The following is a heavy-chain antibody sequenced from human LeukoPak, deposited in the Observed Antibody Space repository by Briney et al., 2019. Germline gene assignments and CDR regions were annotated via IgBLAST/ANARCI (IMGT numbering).Heavy chain of an antibody. V-gene: IGHV1-18*01. D-gene: IGHD3-16*01. Sequence: ASVKVSCKASGYTFTSYGISWVRQAPGQGLEWMGWISAYNGNTNYAQKFQGRVTMTRDTSISTAYMELSRLRSDDTAVYYCARALRLPAFDIWGQGTMVTVSS. CDR3: ARALRLPAFDI. J-gene: IGHJ3*02. CDR1: GYTFTSYG. CDR2: ISAYNGNT.